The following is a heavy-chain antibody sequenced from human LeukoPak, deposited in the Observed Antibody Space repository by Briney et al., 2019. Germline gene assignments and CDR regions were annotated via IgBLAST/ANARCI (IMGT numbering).Heavy chain of an antibody. J-gene: IGHJ4*02. CDR3: ANSHTSSWYYFAY. CDR2: ISYDGSKK. CDR1: GFTFSSYG. V-gene: IGHV3-30*18. D-gene: IGHD6-13*01. Sequence: GGSLRLSCAASGFTFSSYGMHWVRQAPGKGLEWVAVISYDGSKKYYADSVKGRFTISRDNSNNTLSLQMNSLRAEDTAVYYCANSHTSSWYYFAYWGQGTRVTVSS.